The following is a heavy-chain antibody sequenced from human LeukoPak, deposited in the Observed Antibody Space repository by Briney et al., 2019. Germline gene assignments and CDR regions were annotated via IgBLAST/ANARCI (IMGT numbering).Heavy chain of an antibody. Sequence: SETLSLTCTVSGGSISSYYWSWLRQPAGKGLEWLGRIYTSGSTNYNPSLKSRVTMSVDTSKNQFSLKLTSVTAADTAVYYCARGPYKYDGSGAFDIWGQGTMVTVSS. D-gene: IGHD3-22*01. CDR2: IYTSGST. J-gene: IGHJ3*02. CDR1: GGSISSYY. V-gene: IGHV4-4*07. CDR3: ARGPYKYDGSGAFDI.